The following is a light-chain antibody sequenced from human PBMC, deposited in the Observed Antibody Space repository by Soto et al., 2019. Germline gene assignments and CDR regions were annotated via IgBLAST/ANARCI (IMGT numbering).Light chain of an antibody. CDR3: QQYNNWPPLT. CDR1: QSVSSY. Sequence: EIVLTQSPATLSLSPGERATLSCSASQSVSSYLAWYQQKPGQAPSLLIYGVSTRATGIPTRFSGSGSGRQFTLTISSLQSEDFAVYYCQQYNNWPPLTFGQGTRLEIK. CDR2: GVS. J-gene: IGKJ5*01. V-gene: IGKV3-15*01.